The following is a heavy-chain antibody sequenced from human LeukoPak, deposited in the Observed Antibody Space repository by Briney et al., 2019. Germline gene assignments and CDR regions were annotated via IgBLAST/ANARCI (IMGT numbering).Heavy chain of an antibody. V-gene: IGHV3-21*01. CDR2: ISSSSSYI. J-gene: IGHJ4*02. CDR3: ARQDVGDY. D-gene: IGHD1-26*01. Sequence: GGSLRLSCAASGFTVSSNYMSWVRQAPGKGLEWVSSISSSSSYIYHADSVKGRFTISRDNAKNSLYLQMNSLRAEDTAVYYCARQDVGDYWGQGTLVTVSS. CDR1: GFTVSSNY.